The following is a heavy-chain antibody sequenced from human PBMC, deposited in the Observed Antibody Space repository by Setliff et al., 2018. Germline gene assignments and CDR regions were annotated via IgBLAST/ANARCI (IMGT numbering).Heavy chain of an antibody. Sequence: GGSLRLSCVASGFTFNNYALNWVRQAPGKGLEWVSSISSRSTYIYYADSVKGRFTISRANANNSVYLEMNSLRVEDSAVYYCARVGGYGWADYWGQGTLVTVSS. D-gene: IGHD2-15*01. CDR3: ARVGGYGWADY. V-gene: IGHV3-21*04. CDR1: GFTFNNYA. CDR2: ISSRSTYI. J-gene: IGHJ4*02.